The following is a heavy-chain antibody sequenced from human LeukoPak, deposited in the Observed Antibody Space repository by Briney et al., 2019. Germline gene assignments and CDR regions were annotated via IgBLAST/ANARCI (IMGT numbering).Heavy chain of an antibody. CDR3: ARDSRDSSGYYSY. D-gene: IGHD3-22*01. CDR2: IKQDGSEI. CDR1: GFTFSSYW. J-gene: IGHJ4*02. V-gene: IGHV3-7*01. Sequence: PGGSLRLSCAAPGFTFSSYWMAWVRQAPGKGLEWVANIKQDGSEIVYLDSVKGRFTISRDNSKNTLYLQMNSLRAEDTAVYYCARDSRDSSGYYSYWGQGTLVTVSS.